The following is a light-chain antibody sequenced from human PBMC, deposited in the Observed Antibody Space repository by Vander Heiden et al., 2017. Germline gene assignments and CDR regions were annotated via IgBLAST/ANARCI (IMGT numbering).Light chain of an antibody. J-gene: IGLJ3*02. CDR2: ENT. V-gene: IGLV1-40*01. Sequence: QSVLTQPPSVSGAPGRRLTISCTGGTSNVAADNDIHWYQHLPGTAPKLLVLENTRRRSGVPDRFSASKSGTSGSLAITGLRFEDEAVYFCQSFDDSLHTGVFGGGTKVTVL. CDR1: TSNVAADND. CDR3: QSFDDSLHTGV.